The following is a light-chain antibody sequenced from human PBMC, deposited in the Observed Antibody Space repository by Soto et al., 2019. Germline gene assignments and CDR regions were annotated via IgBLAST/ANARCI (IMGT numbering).Light chain of an antibody. V-gene: IGKV3-15*01. J-gene: IGKJ1*01. Sequence: EIVITQSPATLSVSPGARATLSCRASQTVTKNLAWYQQKPGQSPRLLMYGASTRATGIPARFSGSGSGTEFTLTISSLQPEDVATYYCQKYNSAPWTFGQGTKVDIK. CDR3: QKYNSAPWT. CDR1: QTVTKN. CDR2: GAS.